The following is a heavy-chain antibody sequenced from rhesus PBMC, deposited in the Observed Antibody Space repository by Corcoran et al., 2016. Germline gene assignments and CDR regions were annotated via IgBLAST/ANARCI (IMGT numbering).Heavy chain of an antibody. CDR3: ARDRAAAGRFDY. J-gene: IGHJ4*01. CDR1: GGSISGGYD. CDR2: IYGSRGST. D-gene: IGHD6-31*01. Sequence: QVQLQESGPGVVKPSETLSLTCAVSGGSISGGYDWSWIRQPPGKGLEWIGYIYGSRGSTNYNPSLKNRVTILKDASKNEFSLKRSSVTAADTAVYYCARDRAAAGRFDYWGQGVLVTVSS. V-gene: IGHV4-76*01.